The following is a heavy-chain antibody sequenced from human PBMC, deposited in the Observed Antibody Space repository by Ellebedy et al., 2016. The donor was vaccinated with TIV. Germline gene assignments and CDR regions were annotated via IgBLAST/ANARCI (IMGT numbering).Heavy chain of an antibody. CDR3: AAHESGFPLVFDY. Sequence: MPSETLSLTCAVYGGSFSGYYWSRIRQPPGKGLEWIGEINHSGSTNYNPSLKSRVTISVDTSKNQFSLKLSSVTAADTAVYYCAAHESGFPLVFDYWGQGTLVTVSS. D-gene: IGHD3-3*01. CDR2: INHSGST. V-gene: IGHV4-34*01. CDR1: GGSFSGYY. J-gene: IGHJ4*02.